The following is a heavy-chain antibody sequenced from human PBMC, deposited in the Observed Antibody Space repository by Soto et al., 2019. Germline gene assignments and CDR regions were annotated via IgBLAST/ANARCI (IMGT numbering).Heavy chain of an antibody. Sequence: SPTLSLTCAISGDSVSSNTAAWNWIRSSPSRGLEWLGRTYYRSNWRHDYAVSVKSRITVNPDTSKNHFSLQLNSVTPDDTAVYYCARGVARTGFDLLGQGTLVAFSS. J-gene: IGHJ4*02. D-gene: IGHD2-2*01. V-gene: IGHV6-1*01. CDR1: GDSVSSNTAA. CDR2: TYYRSNWRH. CDR3: ARGVARTGFDL.